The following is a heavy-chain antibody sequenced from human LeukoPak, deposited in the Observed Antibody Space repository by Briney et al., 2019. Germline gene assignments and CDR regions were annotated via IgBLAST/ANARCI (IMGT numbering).Heavy chain of an antibody. CDR1: GFTFSSYS. Sequence: GGSLRLSCAASGFTFSSYSMNWVRQAPGKGLEWVSSISSSSSYIYYADSVKGRFTISRDNAKNSLYLQMNSLRPEDTAVYYCARDKLPAPWDGMDVWGQETTVTVSS. CDR2: ISSSSSYI. J-gene: IGHJ6*02. V-gene: IGHV3-21*04. D-gene: IGHD2-2*01. CDR3: ARDKLPAPWDGMDV.